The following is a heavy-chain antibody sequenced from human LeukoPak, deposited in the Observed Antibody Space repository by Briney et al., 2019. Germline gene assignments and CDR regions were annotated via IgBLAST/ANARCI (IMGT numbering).Heavy chain of an antibody. V-gene: IGHV1-2*02. Sequence: ASVKVSCKASGYTFTGYYMHWVRQAPGHGLEWMGWIHAGTGDTNYAQKFQGRFTMTRDTSISTLSMELNRLTSVDTAVYFCARDENGGPDYWGQGTLATASS. CDR3: ARDENGGPDY. CDR2: IHAGTGDT. J-gene: IGHJ4*02. D-gene: IGHD7-27*01. CDR1: GYTFTGYY.